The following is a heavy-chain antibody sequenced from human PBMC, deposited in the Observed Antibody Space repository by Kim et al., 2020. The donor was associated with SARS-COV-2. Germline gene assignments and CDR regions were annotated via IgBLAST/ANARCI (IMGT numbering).Heavy chain of an antibody. V-gene: IGHV5-51*01. CDR1: GYSFTSYW. D-gene: IGHD3-22*01. Sequence: GESLKISCKGSGYSFTSYWIGWVRQMPGKGLEWMGIIYPGDSDTRYSPSFQGQVTISADKSISTAYLQWSSLKASDTAMYYCAIASGYYYDSSGYYPKLIGAFDIWGQGTMVTVSS. CDR2: IYPGDSDT. J-gene: IGHJ3*02. CDR3: AIASGYYYDSSGYYPKLIGAFDI.